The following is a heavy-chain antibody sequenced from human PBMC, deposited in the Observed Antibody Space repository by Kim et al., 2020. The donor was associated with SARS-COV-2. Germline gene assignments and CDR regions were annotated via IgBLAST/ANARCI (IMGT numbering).Heavy chain of an antibody. V-gene: IGHV3-23*01. D-gene: IGHD5-12*01. Sequence: STAYAASVKGRFTISRDNSKTTLYLQMNSLRGDDTAIYYCTKGGLRSGFDFRGQGTLVTVSS. CDR3: TKGGLRSGFDF. CDR2: ST. J-gene: IGHJ4*02.